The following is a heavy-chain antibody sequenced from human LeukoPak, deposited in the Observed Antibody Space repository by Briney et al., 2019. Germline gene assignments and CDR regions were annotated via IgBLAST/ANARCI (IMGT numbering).Heavy chain of an antibody. J-gene: IGHJ4*02. D-gene: IGHD4-17*01. CDR3: AKAPTLTTNYFDY. CDR1: GFTFSTYA. Sequence: PGGSLRLSCTASGFTFSTYAMSWGRQAPGKGLDWVSTISGRGGTTYYAASVKGRFTLSRDNSTNTLYLQMNSLRAEDTAPYYCAKAPTLTTNYFDYWGQGTLVTVSS. CDR2: ISGRGGTT. V-gene: IGHV3-23*01.